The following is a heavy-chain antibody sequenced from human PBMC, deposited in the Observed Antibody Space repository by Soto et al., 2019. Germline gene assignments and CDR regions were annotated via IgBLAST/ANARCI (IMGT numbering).Heavy chain of an antibody. CDR3: AGSPGLSRISGTTLGA. J-gene: IGHJ5*01. CDR1: GFNFDEFG. CDR2: INGDGSST. V-gene: IGHV3-74*01. D-gene: IGHD1-7*01. Sequence: GGSLRLSCAASGFNFDEFGMSWVRTVTGKGPEWVSRINGDGSSTSYADSVKGRFTISRDNAKNMLYLQVNSLRADDTAVYYCAGSPGLSRISGTTLGAWGQGTLVTVSS.